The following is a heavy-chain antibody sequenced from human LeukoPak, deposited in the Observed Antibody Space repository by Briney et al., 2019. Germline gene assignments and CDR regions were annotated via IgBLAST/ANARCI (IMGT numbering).Heavy chain of an antibody. D-gene: IGHD1-26*01. CDR1: GGSISSYY. J-gene: IGHJ5*02. CDR3: ARQNSGSPFNWFDP. Sequence: SETLSLTCTVSGGSISSYYWSWIRQPPGKGLEWIGYIYYSGSTNYNPSLKSRVTISVDTSKNQFSLKLSSVTAADTAVYYCARQNSGSPFNWFDPWGQGTLVTVSS. CDR2: IYYSGST. V-gene: IGHV4-59*01.